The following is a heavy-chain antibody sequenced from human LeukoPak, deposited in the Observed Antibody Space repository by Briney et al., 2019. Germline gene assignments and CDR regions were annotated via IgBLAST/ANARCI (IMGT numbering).Heavy chain of an antibody. J-gene: IGHJ4*02. CDR3: ARDVDSSGP. CDR2: IYYSGNT. CDR1: GGSISSYY. Sequence: SETLSLTCTVSGGSISSYYWSWIRQPPGKGLEWIGYIYYSGNTNYNPSPKSRVTISVDTSKNQLSLKPSPVTAADTAVYYCARDVDSSGPWGQGTLVTVSS. V-gene: IGHV4-59*01. D-gene: IGHD3-22*01.